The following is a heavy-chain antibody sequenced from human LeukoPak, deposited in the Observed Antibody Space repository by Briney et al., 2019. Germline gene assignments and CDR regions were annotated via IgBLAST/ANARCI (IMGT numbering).Heavy chain of an antibody. D-gene: IGHD1-26*01. V-gene: IGHV3-20*04. Sequence: GGSLRLSCAASGFTFDDYGMSWVRQAPGKGLEWVSGINWNGGSTGYADSVKGRFTISRDKAKNSLYLQTNSLRAEDTAVYYCAKNLEGWELPNFFFDYWGQGTLVTVSS. CDR1: GFTFDDYG. CDR3: AKNLEGWELPNFFFDY. CDR2: INWNGGST. J-gene: IGHJ4*02.